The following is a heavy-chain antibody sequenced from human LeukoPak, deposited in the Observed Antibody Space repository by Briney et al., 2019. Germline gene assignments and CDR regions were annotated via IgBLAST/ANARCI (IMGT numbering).Heavy chain of an antibody. J-gene: IGHJ4*02. V-gene: IGHV1-2*02. CDR1: GYTFTSYD. CDR2: INPNSGAT. CDR3: ARSGITTIPNFDY. Sequence: GSVKVSCKASGYTFTSYDINWVRQATGQGLEWMGWINPNSGATDNAQKFQGRVTVSRDTSISTAYMELTKLRSDDTAVYYCARSGITTIPNFDYWGQGTLVTVSS. D-gene: IGHD5-12*01.